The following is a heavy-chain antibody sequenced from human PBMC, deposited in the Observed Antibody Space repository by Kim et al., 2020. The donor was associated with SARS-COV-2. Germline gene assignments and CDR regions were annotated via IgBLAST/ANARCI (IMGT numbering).Heavy chain of an antibody. CDR1: GGSISSSSYY. J-gene: IGHJ4*02. V-gene: IGHV4-39*01. CDR2: IYYSGST. CDR3: ARLAPSSLDGDY. Sequence: SETLSLTCTVSGGSISSSSYYWGWIRQPPGKGLEWIGSIYYSGSTYYNPSLKSRVTISVDTSKNQFSLKLSFVTAADTAVYYCARLAPSSLDGDYWGQGTLVTVSS. D-gene: IGHD3-16*01.